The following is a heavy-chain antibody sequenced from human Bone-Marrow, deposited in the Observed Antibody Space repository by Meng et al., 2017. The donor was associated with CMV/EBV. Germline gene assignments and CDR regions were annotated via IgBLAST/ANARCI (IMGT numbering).Heavy chain of an antibody. CDR2: IIPILGIA. V-gene: IGHV1-69*10. Sequence: SVKVSCKASGGTFSSYAISWVRQAPGQGLEWMGGIIPILGIANYARKFQGRVTITADKSTSTAYMELSSLRSEDTAVYYCARENSGYDWGPDYWYYYGMDVWGQGTTVTVSS. D-gene: IGHD5-12*01. J-gene: IGHJ6*01. CDR1: GGTFSSYA. CDR3: ARENSGYDWGPDYWYYYGMDV.